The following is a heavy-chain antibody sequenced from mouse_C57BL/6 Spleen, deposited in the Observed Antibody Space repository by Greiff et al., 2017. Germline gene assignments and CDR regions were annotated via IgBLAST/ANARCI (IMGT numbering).Heavy chain of an antibody. CDR3: VRGSYYYGSSYYFDD. J-gene: IGHJ2*01. CDR1: GFTFNTYA. Sequence: EVLLVESGGGLVQPKGSLKLSCAASGFTFNTYAMHWVRQAPGRGLEWVARIRSKSSNYATYYADSVKDRFTISRDDSQSMLYLQMNNLKTEDTAMYYCVRGSYYYGSSYYFDDWGHGATLTVSS. V-gene: IGHV10-3*01. D-gene: IGHD1-1*01. CDR2: IRSKSSNYAT.